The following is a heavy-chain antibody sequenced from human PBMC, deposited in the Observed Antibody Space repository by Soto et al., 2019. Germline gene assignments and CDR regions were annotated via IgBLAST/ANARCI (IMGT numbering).Heavy chain of an antibody. CDR1: GDTFTDYY. J-gene: IGHJ4*02. CDR2: VNPSGGHT. D-gene: IGHD2-21*02. Sequence: QVQLVQCGAEVKKPGASVKVSCKASGDTFTDYYIHWVRQAPGQGLEWMGTVNPSGGHTTYAQHFLGRMTMTRDTSTSTLDMELTSMTSADTAVYYCARGGHVVVMTAALDYWGQGTLVTVSS. CDR3: ARGGHVVVMTAALDY. V-gene: IGHV1-46*01.